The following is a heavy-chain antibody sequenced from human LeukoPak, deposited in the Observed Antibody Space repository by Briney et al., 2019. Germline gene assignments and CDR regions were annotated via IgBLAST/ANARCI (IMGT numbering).Heavy chain of an antibody. CDR1: GITFSNSA. J-gene: IGHJ4*02. CDR2: ITKSGDQT. CDR3: ARAQYSYGSGSYERDY. V-gene: IGHV3-23*01. D-gene: IGHD3-10*01. Sequence: GGSLRLSCVPSGITFSNSALSWVRQAPGKGLEWVSTITKSGDQTHYADSVRGLFTISRDIFKNTLYLQMNSLRAEDTAVYYCARAQYSYGSGSYERDYWGQGTLVTVSS.